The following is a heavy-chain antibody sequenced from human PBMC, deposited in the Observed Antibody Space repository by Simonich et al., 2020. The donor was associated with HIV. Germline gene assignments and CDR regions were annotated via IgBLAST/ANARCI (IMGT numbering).Heavy chain of an antibody. J-gene: IGHJ4*02. CDR3: AREDFGDYGGKHFDY. CDR2: FIPIFGTS. Sequence: QVQLVQSGAEVKKPGSSVKVSCKASGGTFSSYAIRWVRQAPGQGLEWMGRFIPIFGTSNYAQKFQGRVTITVDESPSTAYMELNSLTSEDTAIYYCAREDFGDYGGKHFDYWGQGTLVTVSS. CDR1: GGTFSSYA. D-gene: IGHD4-17*01. V-gene: IGHV1-69*13.